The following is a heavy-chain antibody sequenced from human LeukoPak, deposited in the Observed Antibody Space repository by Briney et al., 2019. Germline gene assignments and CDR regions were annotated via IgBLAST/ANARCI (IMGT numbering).Heavy chain of an antibody. D-gene: IGHD3-22*01. V-gene: IGHV3-9*03. CDR3: VKSIYHDSSGPFDY. Sequence: GRSLRLSCAASGFTFDDYAMHWVRQAPGKGLEWVSGISWNSGSIGYADSVKGRFTISRDNAKNSLYLQMNSLRPEDMALYYCVKSIYHDSSGPFDYWGQGTLVTVSS. CDR2: ISWNSGSI. CDR1: GFTFDDYA. J-gene: IGHJ4*02.